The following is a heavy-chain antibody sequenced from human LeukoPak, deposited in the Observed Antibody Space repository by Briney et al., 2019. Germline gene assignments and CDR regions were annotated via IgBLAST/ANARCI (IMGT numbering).Heavy chain of an antibody. Sequence: SETLSLTCTVSGGSISSYHWSWIRQPAGKGLEGIGRIYTSGTNNYNPSLKSRVTMSVDTSKNQVPLKRSSVTAADTAVYYCAIQYCSSTSCYGGIWDYWGQGTLVTVSS. V-gene: IGHV4-4*07. CDR3: AIQYCSSTSCYGGIWDY. J-gene: IGHJ4*02. D-gene: IGHD2-2*01. CDR1: GGSISSYH. CDR2: IYTSGTN.